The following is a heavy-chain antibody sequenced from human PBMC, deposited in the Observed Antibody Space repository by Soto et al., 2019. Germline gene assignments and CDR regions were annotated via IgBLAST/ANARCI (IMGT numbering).Heavy chain of an antibody. J-gene: IGHJ4*02. CDR2: IKQDGNEK. D-gene: IGHD6-6*01. CDR3: ARVASIAAFY. Sequence: PGGSLRLSCAASGFTFSSYWMSWVRQAPGKGLEWVANIKQDGNEKFYVESVRGRFTVSRDNAKNSLYLQMNSLRAEDTDVYYCARVASIAAFYRGQGTLVTVSS. V-gene: IGHV3-7*05. CDR1: GFTFSSYW.